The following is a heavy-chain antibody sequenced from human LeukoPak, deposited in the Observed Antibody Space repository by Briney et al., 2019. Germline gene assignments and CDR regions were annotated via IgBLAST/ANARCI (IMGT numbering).Heavy chain of an antibody. Sequence: ASVKVSCKASGYTFTDYYMHWVRQAPGQGLEWMGWINPNSGGTNYAQKFQGRVTMTRDTSISTAYMELSRLRSDDTAVYYCARDREYSYGLMGHGMDVWGQGTTVTVSS. D-gene: IGHD5-18*01. J-gene: IGHJ6*02. CDR1: GYTFTDYY. CDR3: ARDREYSYGLMGHGMDV. CDR2: INPNSGGT. V-gene: IGHV1-2*02.